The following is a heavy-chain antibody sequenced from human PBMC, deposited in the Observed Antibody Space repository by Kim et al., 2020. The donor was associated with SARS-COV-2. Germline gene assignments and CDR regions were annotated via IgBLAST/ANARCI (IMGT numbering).Heavy chain of an antibody. Sequence: ASVNVSCKASGYTFTSYDINWVRQTTGQGLEWMGWMNPNSGNTGYAQKFQGRVTMTRNTSISTAYMELSSLRSEDTAVYYCARGVVPAAMIYYYYMDVWGKGTTVTVSS. J-gene: IGHJ6*03. CDR3: ARGVVPAAMIYYYYMDV. CDR1: GYTFTSYD. V-gene: IGHV1-8*01. D-gene: IGHD2-2*01. CDR2: MNPNSGNT.